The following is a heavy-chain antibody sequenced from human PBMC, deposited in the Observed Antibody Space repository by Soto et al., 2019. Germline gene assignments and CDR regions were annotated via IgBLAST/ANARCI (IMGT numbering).Heavy chain of an antibody. J-gene: IGHJ4*02. CDR3: ARGWNWNDGLVVGYFDY. D-gene: IGHD1-1*01. CDR2: IYSGGST. V-gene: IGHV3-53*02. CDR1: GFTVSSNY. Sequence: EVQLVETGGGLIQPGGSLRLSCAASGFTVSSNYMSWVRQAPGKGLEWVSVIYSGGSTYYADSLKGRFTISRDNSKNTLYLQMNSLRAEDTAVYYCARGWNWNDGLVVGYFDYWGQGTLVTVSS.